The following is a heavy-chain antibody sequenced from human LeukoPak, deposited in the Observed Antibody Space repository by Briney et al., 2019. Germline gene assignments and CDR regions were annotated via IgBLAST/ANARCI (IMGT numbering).Heavy chain of an antibody. D-gene: IGHD3-10*01. CDR2: IYYSGST. CDR3: ARGTDMVRGVIKRAFDI. Sequence: SQTLSLTCTVSGGSISSGDYYWSWIRQPPGKGLEWIGYIYYSGSTYYNPSLKSRVTISVDTSKNQFSLKLSSVTAADTAVYYCARGTDMVRGVIKRAFDIWGQGTMVTVSS. CDR1: GGSISSGDYY. J-gene: IGHJ3*02. V-gene: IGHV4-30-4*08.